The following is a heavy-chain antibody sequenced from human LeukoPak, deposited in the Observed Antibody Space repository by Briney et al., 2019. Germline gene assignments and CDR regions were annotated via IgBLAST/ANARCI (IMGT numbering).Heavy chain of an antibody. CDR1: GGSISSSSHY. Sequence: SETLSLTCTVSGGSISSSSHYWGWIRQPPGKGLEWIGSIYYSGITYYNPSLRSRVTISVDTSKNQFSLKLSSVTAADTAVYYCARTSYYYDSSGYYYYFDYWGQGTLVTVSS. D-gene: IGHD3-22*01. V-gene: IGHV4-39*01. CDR2: IYYSGIT. J-gene: IGHJ4*02. CDR3: ARTSYYYDSSGYYYYFDY.